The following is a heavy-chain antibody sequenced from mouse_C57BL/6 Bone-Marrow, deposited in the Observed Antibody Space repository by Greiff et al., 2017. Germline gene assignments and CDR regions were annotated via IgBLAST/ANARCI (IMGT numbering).Heavy chain of an antibody. Sequence: QVQLQQPGAELVKPGASVKLSCKASGYTFTSYWMHWVKQRPGQGLEWIGMIHPNSGSTNYNEKFKSKATLTVDKSSSTAYMQLSSLTSEDSAVYYGARKMEIYYDYSWFAYWGQGTLVTVSA. CDR2: IHPNSGST. D-gene: IGHD2-4*01. CDR1: GYTFTSYW. CDR3: ARKMEIYYDYSWFAY. J-gene: IGHJ3*01. V-gene: IGHV1-64*01.